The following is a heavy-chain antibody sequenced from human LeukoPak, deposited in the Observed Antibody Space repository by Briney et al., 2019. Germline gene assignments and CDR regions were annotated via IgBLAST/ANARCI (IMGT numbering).Heavy chain of an antibody. J-gene: IGHJ4*02. CDR1: GFTFNDFSDYY. CDR2: SSISVSTI. D-gene: IGHD3-10*01. CDR3: AAGYGSGSYSV. V-gene: IGHV3-11*01. Sequence: GSLRLSCAASGFTFNDFSDYYWSWLRQAPGKGLEWISYSSISVSTISHADSVKGRFAISRDNAKKSLSLQMDSLRAEDTAVYYCAAGYGSGSYSVWGQGTLVTVSS.